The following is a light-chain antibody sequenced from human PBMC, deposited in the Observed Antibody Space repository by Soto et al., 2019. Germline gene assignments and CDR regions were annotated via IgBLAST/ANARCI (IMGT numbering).Light chain of an antibody. V-gene: IGLV1-40*01. CDR2: GNT. Sequence: QSVLTQSPSVSGAPGQRVTISCTGNSIGAGGDVHWYQQLPGTAPKLLIYGNTNRPAGVPDRFSGSKSGSSASLAITGLQAEDEADYYCQSNRLSGSLFGGGTKVTVL. J-gene: IGLJ3*02. CDR3: QSNRLSGSL. CDR1: SIGAGGD.